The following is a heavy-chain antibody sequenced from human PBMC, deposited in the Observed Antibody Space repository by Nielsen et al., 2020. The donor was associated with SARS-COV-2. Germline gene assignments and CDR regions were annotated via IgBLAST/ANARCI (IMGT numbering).Heavy chain of an antibody. Sequence: VKVSCKASGYTFTSYGISWVRQAPGQGLEWMGWISAYNGNTNYAQKLQGRVTMTTDTSTSTAYMELRSLRSDDTAVYYCARWFQIRSGWYPEGSWFDPWGQGTLVTVSS. CDR3: ARWFQIRSGWYPEGSWFDP. CDR2: ISAYNGNT. CDR1: GYTFTSYG. D-gene: IGHD6-19*01. J-gene: IGHJ5*02. V-gene: IGHV1-18*01.